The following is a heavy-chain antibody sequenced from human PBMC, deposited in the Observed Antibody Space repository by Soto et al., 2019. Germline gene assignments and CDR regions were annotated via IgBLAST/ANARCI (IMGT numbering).Heavy chain of an antibody. CDR1: GGSISSYY. CDR2: IYYSGST. D-gene: IGHD6-13*01. Sequence: SETLSLTCTVSGGSISSYYWSWIRQPPGKGLEWIGYIYYSGSTNYNPSLKSRVTISVDTSKNQFSLKLSSVTAADTAVYYCARIATSSSWYGGRAFDLWGQGTMVTVSS. J-gene: IGHJ3*01. V-gene: IGHV4-59*01. CDR3: ARIATSSSWYGGRAFDL.